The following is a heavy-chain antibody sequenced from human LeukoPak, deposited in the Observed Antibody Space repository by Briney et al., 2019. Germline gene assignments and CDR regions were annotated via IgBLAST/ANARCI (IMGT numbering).Heavy chain of an antibody. CDR1: GFTFSSYA. V-gene: IGHV3-23*01. D-gene: IGHD3-3*01. Sequence: SGGSLRLSCAASGFTFSSYAMSWVRQAPGKGLEWVSAISGSGGSTYYADSVKGRFTISRDTSKNTLYLQMNSLRAEDTAVYYCAKDYDSWSGYRTYWGQGTLVTVSS. CDR2: ISGSGGST. J-gene: IGHJ4*02. CDR3: AKDYDSWSGYRTY.